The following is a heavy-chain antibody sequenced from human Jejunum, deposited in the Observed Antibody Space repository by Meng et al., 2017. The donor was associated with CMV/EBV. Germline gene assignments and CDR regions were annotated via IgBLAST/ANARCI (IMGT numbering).Heavy chain of an antibody. CDR2: IYESGST. CDR3: AREGTNSYYFDY. J-gene: IGHJ4*02. Sequence: QVQLQESGTGLVKPSQTLSLTCCVSGAYISSGDSYWSWIRQPPGKGLEWIGYIYESGSTSYNPSLESRVTISVDTSKNQFSLKVMSVTAADTAVYYCAREGTNSYYFDYWGQGTLVTVSS. V-gene: IGHV4-30-4*01. CDR1: GAYISSGDSY. D-gene: IGHD1-14*01.